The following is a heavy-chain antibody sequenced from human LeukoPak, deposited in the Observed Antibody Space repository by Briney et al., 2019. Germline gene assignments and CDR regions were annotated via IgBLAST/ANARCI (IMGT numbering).Heavy chain of an antibody. CDR1: GGPISSGGYY. V-gene: IGHV4-61*02. CDR3: AATRGGWYGNWFDP. D-gene: IGHD6-19*01. CDR2: IYTSGAT. J-gene: IGHJ5*02. Sequence: SSETLSLTCSVSGGPISSGGYYWTWIRQPAGKGLEWIGRIYTSGATNYNPPLKSRVTISVDTSKNHFSLRLSSVTAADTAVYYCAATRGGWYGNWFDPWGQGTLVTVSS.